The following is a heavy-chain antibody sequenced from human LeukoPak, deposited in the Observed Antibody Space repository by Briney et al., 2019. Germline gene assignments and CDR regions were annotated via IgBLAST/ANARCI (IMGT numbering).Heavy chain of an antibody. CDR3: AKHLQYTSSGRDY. J-gene: IGHJ4*02. CDR2: TSSGGGST. V-gene: IGHV3-23*01. CDR1: GFTFTNAW. Sequence: PGGSLRLSCAASGFTFTNAWMRWVRQAPGKGLEWVSGTSSGGGSTYYADSVKGRFTISRDNSKNALFLQMHSLRAEDTAVYYCAKHLQYTSSGRDYWGQGTLVTVSS. D-gene: IGHD6-13*01.